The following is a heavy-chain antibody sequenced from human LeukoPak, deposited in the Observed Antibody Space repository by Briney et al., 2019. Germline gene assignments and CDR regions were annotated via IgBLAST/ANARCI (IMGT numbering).Heavy chain of an antibody. CDR3: ASTNYYDSSGFSNWFDP. J-gene: IGHJ5*02. V-gene: IGHV3-48*03. CDR1: GFTFSNYE. D-gene: IGHD3-22*01. CDR2: ISSSDSI. Sequence: GGSLRLSCAASGFTFSNYEMNWVRQAPGKGLEWVSYISSSDSIYYADSVKGRFTISRDNAKNSLYLQMNSLRAEDTAIYYCASTNYYDSSGFSNWFDPWGQGTLVTVSS.